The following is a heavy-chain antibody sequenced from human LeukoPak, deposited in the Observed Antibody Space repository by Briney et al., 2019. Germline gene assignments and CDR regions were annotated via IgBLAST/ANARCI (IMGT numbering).Heavy chain of an antibody. CDR2: IYYSGST. CDR1: GGSISSYY. D-gene: IGHD3-3*01. J-gene: IGHJ6*03. Sequence: PSETLSLTCTVSGGSISSYYWSWIRQPPGKGLEWIGSIYYSGSTYYNPSLKSRVTISVDTSKNQFSLKLSSVTAADTAVYYCARSTYYDFWSGYPQGDYYYYMDVWGKGTTVTVSS. CDR3: ARSTYYDFWSGYPQGDYYYYMDV. V-gene: IGHV4-59*08.